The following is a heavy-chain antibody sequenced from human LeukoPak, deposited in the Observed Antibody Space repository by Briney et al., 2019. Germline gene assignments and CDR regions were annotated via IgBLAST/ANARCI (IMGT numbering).Heavy chain of an antibody. D-gene: IGHD3-3*02. CDR2: ISDSGNTI. V-gene: IGHV3-48*03. CDR3: ARDKENTFSNNWFDP. CDR1: GFTFSSYE. Sequence: GGSLRLSCAASGFTFSSYEMNWVRQAPGKGLEWVSYISDSGNTIYYADSVKGRFSISRDNAKNSLYLQMNSLRVEDTALYYCARDKENTFSNNWFDPRGQGTLVTVSS. J-gene: IGHJ5*02.